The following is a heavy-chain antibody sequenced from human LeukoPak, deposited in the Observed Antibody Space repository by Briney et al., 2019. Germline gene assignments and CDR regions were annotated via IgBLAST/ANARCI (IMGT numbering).Heavy chain of an antibody. CDR3: ARGDYDFWSAICSWFDP. CDR1: GGSISSGDYY. J-gene: IGHJ5*02. Sequence: EASETLSLTCTVSGGSISSGDYYWSWIRQPPGKGLDWIGYIYYSGSTYYNPSLKSRVTISVDTSKNQFSLKLSSVTAADTAVYYCARGDYDFWSAICSWFDPWGQGTLVTVSS. V-gene: IGHV4-30-4*01. CDR2: IYYSGST. D-gene: IGHD3-3*01.